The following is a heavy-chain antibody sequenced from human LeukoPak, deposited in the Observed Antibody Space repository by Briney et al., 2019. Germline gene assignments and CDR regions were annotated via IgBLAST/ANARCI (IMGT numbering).Heavy chain of an antibody. CDR2: ISSSSYI. CDR3: ATGPFIVVAPEPTLSDY. Sequence: GGSLRLSCAASGFTFSSYSMNWVRQAPGKGLEWVSYISSSSYIYYADSVKGRFTISRDNAKNSLYLQMNSLRAEDTAVYYCATGPFIVVAPEPTLSDYWGQGTLVTVSS. V-gene: IGHV3-21*05. D-gene: IGHD2-2*01. CDR1: GFTFSSYS. J-gene: IGHJ4*02.